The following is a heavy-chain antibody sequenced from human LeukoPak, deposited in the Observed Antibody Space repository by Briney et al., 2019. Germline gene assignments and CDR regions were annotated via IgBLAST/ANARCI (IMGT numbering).Heavy chain of an antibody. J-gene: IGHJ4*02. Sequence: GGSLRLSCAASGFTFSSYAMHWVRQAPGKGLEYVSAISSNGGSTYYANSVKGRFTISRDNSKNTLYLQMGSLRAEDMAVYYCASWGATNGYWGQGTLVTVSS. CDR2: ISSNGGST. D-gene: IGHD1-26*01. V-gene: IGHV3-64*01. CDR1: GFTFSSYA. CDR3: ASWGATNGY.